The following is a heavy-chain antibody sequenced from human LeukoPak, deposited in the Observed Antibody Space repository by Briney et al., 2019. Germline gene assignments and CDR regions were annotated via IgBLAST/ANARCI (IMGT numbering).Heavy chain of an antibody. CDR1: GFAVSSKY. Sequence: PGGSLRLSCAASGFAVSSKYMNWVRQAPGKGLEWVTVIYLDGRADYADSVKGRFTISSDNSTNTVYLQMNSLKDEDTAVYYCARDAETSLANWGQGTLVTVSP. CDR2: IYLDGRA. D-gene: IGHD5-24*01. CDR3: ARDAETSLAN. V-gene: IGHV3-66*01. J-gene: IGHJ4*02.